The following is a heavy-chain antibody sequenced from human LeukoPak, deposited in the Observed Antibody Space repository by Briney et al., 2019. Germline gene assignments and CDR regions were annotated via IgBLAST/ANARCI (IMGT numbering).Heavy chain of an antibody. CDR2: ISWNSGSI. CDR1: GFTFSSYA. J-gene: IGHJ4*02. D-gene: IGHD5-18*01. V-gene: IGHV3-9*01. CDR3: AKDLGFADTATFDY. Sequence: GRSLRLSCAASGFTFSSYAMSWVRQAPGKGLEWVSGISWNSGSIGYADSVKGRFTISRDNAKNSLYLQMNSLRAEDTALYYCAKDLGFADTATFDYWGQGTLVTVSS.